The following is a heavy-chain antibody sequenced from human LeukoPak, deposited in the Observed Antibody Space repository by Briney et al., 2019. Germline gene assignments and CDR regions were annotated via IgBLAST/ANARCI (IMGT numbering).Heavy chain of an antibody. J-gene: IGHJ5*02. D-gene: IGHD3-3*01. CDR2: IYTSGST. CDR3: ARDEIFGWFDP. V-gene: IGHV4-61*02. CDR1: GGSISSGSYY. Sequence: PSETLSLTXTVSGGSISSGSYYWSWIRQPAGKGLEWIGRIYTSGSTNYNPSLKSRVTISVDTSKNQFSLKLSSVTAADTAVYYCARDEIFGWFDPWGQGTLVTVSS.